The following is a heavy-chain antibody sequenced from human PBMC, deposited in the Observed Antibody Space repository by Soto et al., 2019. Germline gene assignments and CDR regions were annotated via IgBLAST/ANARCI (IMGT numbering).Heavy chain of an antibody. CDR3: ARAQLCGGDCYDGFDY. V-gene: IGHV4-39*01. J-gene: IGHJ4*02. Sequence: SETLSLTCTVSGGSISSSSYYWGWIRQPPGKGLEWIGSIYYSGSTYYNPSLKSRVTISVDTSKNQFSLKLSSVTAADTAVYYCARAQLCGGDCYDGFDYWGQGTLVTVSS. CDR2: IYYSGST. D-gene: IGHD2-21*02. CDR1: GGSISSSSYY.